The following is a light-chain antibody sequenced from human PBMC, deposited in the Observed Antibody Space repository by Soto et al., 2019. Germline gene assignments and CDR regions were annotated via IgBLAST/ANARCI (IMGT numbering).Light chain of an antibody. Sequence: NFMLTQPHSVSESPGKTVTISCTGSSGSIASNYVQWYQQRPGSAPTTVIYEDNQRPSGVPDRFSGSIDSSSNSASLTISGLKTEDEADYYCQSYDSSNYVFGTGPKLTVL. V-gene: IGLV6-57*02. CDR2: EDN. J-gene: IGLJ1*01. CDR3: QSYDSSNYV. CDR1: SGSIASNY.